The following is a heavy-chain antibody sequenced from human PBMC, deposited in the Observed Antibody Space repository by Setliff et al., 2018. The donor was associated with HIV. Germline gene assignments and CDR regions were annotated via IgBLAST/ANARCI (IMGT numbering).Heavy chain of an antibody. D-gene: IGHD3-10*01. V-gene: IGHV3-23*03. J-gene: IGHJ4*02. Sequence: GGSLRLSCAASGFTLSSYAMTWVRQAPGKGLEWVSIIYSGDNTWYADSVRGRFTISTDNSRNTLYLQMNSLRAEDTAIYYCARGGYGSGTYHFGYWGQGTLVTVSS. CDR1: GFTLSSYA. CDR2: IYSGDNT. CDR3: ARGGYGSGTYHFGY.